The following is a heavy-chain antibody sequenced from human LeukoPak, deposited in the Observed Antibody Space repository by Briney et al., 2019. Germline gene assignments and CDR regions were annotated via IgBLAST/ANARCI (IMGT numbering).Heavy chain of an antibody. Sequence: SETLCLTCAVYGGSFSGYYWTWIRQPPGKGLEWIGEINHSGSTNYNPSLKSRVTISVDTSKNQFSLKLSSVTAADTAVYYCARVGSRGVIITRRALDYWGQGTLVTVSS. J-gene: IGHJ4*02. D-gene: IGHD3-10*01. V-gene: IGHV4-34*01. CDR2: INHSGST. CDR3: ARVGSRGVIITRRALDY. CDR1: GGSFSGYY.